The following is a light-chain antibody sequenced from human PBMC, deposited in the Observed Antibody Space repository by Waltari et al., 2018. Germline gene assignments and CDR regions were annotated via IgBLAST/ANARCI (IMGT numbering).Light chain of an antibody. CDR1: SSNIGKHF. CDR2: GDD. Sequence: QSVMTQPPSTSGTPGQRVIISCSGSSSNIGKHFVYWYQQLPATAPKFLIFGDDQRPSGVPDRFSGSKSGTSASLAISGLRPEDEADYYCAAWDDALSGPVFGGGTKVTVL. J-gene: IGLJ3*02. V-gene: IGLV1-47*01. CDR3: AAWDDALSGPV.